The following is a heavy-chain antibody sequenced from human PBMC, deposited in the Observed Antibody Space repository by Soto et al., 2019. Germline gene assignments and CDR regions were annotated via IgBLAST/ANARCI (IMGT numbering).Heavy chain of an antibody. CDR2: MYNTGST. J-gene: IGHJ6*02. V-gene: IGHV4-59*01. CDR3: ARDLWGYCGTDCYPLDV. Sequence: SETLSLTCTVSGGSISGYYLSWIRQPPGKGLEWIGYMYNTGSTVYNPSFKSRVTISVDTSKNQFSLKLSSVTAADTAVYYCARDLWGYCGTDCYPLDVWGQGTTVTVSS. CDR1: GGSISGYY. D-gene: IGHD2-21*02.